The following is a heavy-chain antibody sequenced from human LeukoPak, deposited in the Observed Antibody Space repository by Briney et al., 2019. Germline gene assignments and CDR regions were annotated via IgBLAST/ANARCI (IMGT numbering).Heavy chain of an antibody. J-gene: IGHJ6*02. Sequence: GGSLRLSCVASGFMFSDSWMSWVREAPGKGLEWVADIDKDGSEKDYVDSVSGRFTISRDNAKNSVYLRMDSLRAEDTAVYYCATYTNWVAGDVWGQGTTVSVSS. V-gene: IGHV3-7*01. D-gene: IGHD3-16*01. CDR2: IDKDGSEK. CDR3: ATYTNWVAGDV. CDR1: GFMFSDSW.